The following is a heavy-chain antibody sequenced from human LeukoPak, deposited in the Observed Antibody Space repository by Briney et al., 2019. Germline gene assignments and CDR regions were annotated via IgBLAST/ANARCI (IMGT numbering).Heavy chain of an antibody. V-gene: IGHV1-2*02. J-gene: IGHJ5*02. CDR2: INPNSGGT. CDR1: GYTFTGYY. CDR3: ASWFSSPSSNWFDP. D-gene: IGHD6-6*01. Sequence: GASVKVSCKASGYTFTGYYMHWVRQAPGQGLEWMGWINPNSGGTNYAQKFQGRVTITTDESTSTAYMELSSLRSEDTAVYYCASWFSSPSSNWFDPWGQGTLVTVSS.